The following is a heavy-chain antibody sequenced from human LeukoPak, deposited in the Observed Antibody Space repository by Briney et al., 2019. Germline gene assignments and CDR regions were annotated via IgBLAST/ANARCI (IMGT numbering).Heavy chain of an antibody. CDR1: GGSISSSSYY. J-gene: IGHJ4*02. CDR2: IYYSGST. D-gene: IGHD3-22*01. V-gene: IGHV4-39*01. Sequence: SETLSLTCTVSGGSISSSSYYWGWIRQPPGKGLEWIGSIYYSGSTYYNPSLKSRVTISVDTSKNQFSLKLSSVTAADTAVYYCARLYYYDSSGYLHWGQGTLVTVSS. CDR3: ARLYYYDSSGYLH.